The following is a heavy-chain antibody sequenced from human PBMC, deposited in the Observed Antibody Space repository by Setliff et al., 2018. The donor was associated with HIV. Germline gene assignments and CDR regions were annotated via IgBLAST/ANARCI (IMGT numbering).Heavy chain of an antibody. D-gene: IGHD3-10*01. CDR1: GNTLRNNA. CDR3: ARGVLYGLFEY. CDR2: LIPALGEP. J-gene: IGHJ4*02. V-gene: IGHV1-69*11. Sequence: AASVKVSCKDSGNTLRNNAISWLRQAPGQGLEWMGSLIPALGEPHYAQTFRGRVTITTDESTNTAYMDLSSLRSEDTATYYCARGVLYGLFEYCGPGTLVTVSS.